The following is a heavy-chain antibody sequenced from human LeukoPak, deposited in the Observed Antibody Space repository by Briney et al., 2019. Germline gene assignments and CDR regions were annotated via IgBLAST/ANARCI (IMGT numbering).Heavy chain of an antibody. CDR1: GFNFTNYW. J-gene: IGHJ4*02. V-gene: IGHV3-7*01. CDR3: ARDGPRGGFDY. CDR2: TKQDGSEK. Sequence: GVSLRLSCEASGFNFTNYWMSWVRQAPGQGLEWVANTKQDGSEKNYVDSVKGRFTISRDNAKNSLYLQMNSLRAEDTAVYYCARDGPRGGFDYWGQGTLVTVSS. D-gene: IGHD3-10*01.